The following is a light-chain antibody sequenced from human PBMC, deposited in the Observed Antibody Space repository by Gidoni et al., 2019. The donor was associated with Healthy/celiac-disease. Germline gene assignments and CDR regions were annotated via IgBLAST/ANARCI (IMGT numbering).Light chain of an antibody. V-gene: IGKV3-20*01. CDR1: QSVSSSY. Sequence: EIVLEQSAGTLSLSPGERATLSCRASQSVSSSYLAWHQQKPGQAPRLLIYGASSRATGIPDRVSGSGSGTDFTLTISRLEPEDVAVYYCQQYGSSPPERTFGQGTKVEIK. J-gene: IGKJ1*01. CDR3: QQYGSSPPERT. CDR2: GAS.